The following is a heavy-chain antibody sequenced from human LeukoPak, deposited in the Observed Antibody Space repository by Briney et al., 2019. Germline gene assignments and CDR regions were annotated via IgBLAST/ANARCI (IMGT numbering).Heavy chain of an antibody. CDR1: GFTFSDYY. V-gene: IGHV3-11*01. Sequence: PGGSLRLSCAASGFTFSDYYMSWIRQAPGKGLEWVSYISSSGSTIYYADSVKGRFTISRDNAKNSLYLQMNSLRAEDTAVYYCARDLLGLVTEGVVYYYGMDVWGQGTTVTVSS. D-gene: IGHD2-21*01. CDR3: ARDLLGLVTEGVVYYYGMDV. CDR2: ISSSGSTI. J-gene: IGHJ6*02.